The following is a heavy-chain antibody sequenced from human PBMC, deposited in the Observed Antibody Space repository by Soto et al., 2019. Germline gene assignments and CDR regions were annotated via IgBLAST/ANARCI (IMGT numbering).Heavy chain of an antibody. CDR2: IYSSGNT. CDR1: GGTISGYY. J-gene: IGHJ5*02. D-gene: IGHD3-3*01. V-gene: IGHV4-4*07. CDR3: ARGQRFSDWFDP. Sequence: PSETLSLTCSVSGGTISGYYWTWIRQPAGKGLEWIGRIYSSGNTRYNPSLQSRVTMSLDTSNNQFSLRLTSVTAADTAVYYCARGQRFSDWFDPWGQGTLVTVSS.